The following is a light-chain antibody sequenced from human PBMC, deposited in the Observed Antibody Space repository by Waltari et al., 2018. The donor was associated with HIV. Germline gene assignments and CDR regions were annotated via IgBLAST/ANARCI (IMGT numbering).Light chain of an antibody. Sequence: QSVLTQPPSVSGAPGQRVTISCPGSSSNTGAGYDVHWYQQLPGTAPKLLIYGNNNRPAGVPDRFSGSKSGTSVSLAITGLQAEDEADYFCQSYDSRLRAVVFGGGTKLTVL. CDR1: SSNTGAGYD. V-gene: IGLV1-40*01. J-gene: IGLJ2*01. CDR2: GNN. CDR3: QSYDSRLRAVV.